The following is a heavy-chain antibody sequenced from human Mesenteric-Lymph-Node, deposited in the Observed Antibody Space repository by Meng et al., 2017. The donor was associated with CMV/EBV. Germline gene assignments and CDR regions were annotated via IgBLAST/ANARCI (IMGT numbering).Heavy chain of an antibody. Sequence: LSFTCAASGFTFDDYGMSWVRQAPGKGLEWVSGIKWNGDRPAYADSVKGRFTISRDNAKNFLYLQMNSLRAEDTALYYCARGMGNSNLWGQGTTVTVSS. J-gene: IGHJ6*02. CDR1: GFTFDDYG. CDR2: IKWNGDRP. V-gene: IGHV3-20*04. CDR3: ARGMGNSNL. D-gene: IGHD2/OR15-2a*01.